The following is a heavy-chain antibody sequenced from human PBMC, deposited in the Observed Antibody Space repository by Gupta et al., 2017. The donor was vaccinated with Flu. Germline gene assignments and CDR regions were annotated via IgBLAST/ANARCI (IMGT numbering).Heavy chain of an antibody. V-gene: IGHV4-34*01. Sequence: QVQLQQWGAGLLKPSETLSLTCAVYGGSFSGYYWSWIRQPPGKGLEWIGEINHSGSTNYNPSLKSRVTISVDTSKNQFSLKLSSVTAADTAVYYCARGFIPEGIVVVVAATPGSFDYWGQGTLVTVSS. CDR3: ARGFIPEGIVVVVAATPGSFDY. CDR1: GGSFSGYY. CDR2: INHSGST. D-gene: IGHD2-15*01. J-gene: IGHJ4*02.